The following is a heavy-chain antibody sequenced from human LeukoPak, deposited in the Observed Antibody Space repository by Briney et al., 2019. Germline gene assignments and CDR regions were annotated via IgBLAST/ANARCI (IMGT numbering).Heavy chain of an antibody. Sequence: SETLSLTCSVSGGPIGSYYWSWIRQPPGKGLEWIGYNHYSGTTNYNPSLKSRVTISVDRSKNQFSLKLNSVTAADTAVYYCARGEYSSSWYFVLHWGQGTLVTVSS. J-gene: IGHJ4*02. CDR2: NHYSGTT. V-gene: IGHV4-59*01. CDR1: GGPIGSYY. CDR3: ARGEYSSSWYFVLH. D-gene: IGHD6-13*01.